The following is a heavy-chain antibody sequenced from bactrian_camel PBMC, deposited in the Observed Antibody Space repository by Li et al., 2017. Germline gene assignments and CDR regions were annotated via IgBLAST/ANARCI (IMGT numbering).Heavy chain of an antibody. Sequence: HVQLVESGGGSVQAGGSLRLSCAASGVTYSSYCMGWFRQAPGKEREGVAGIDSDGNTSYAVSVRGRFTISQDSAKNTVLLQMNNLKPEDTAKYYCAARWEYGTPWCDPAYEYDHWGQGTQVTVS. V-gene: IGHV3S9*01. D-gene: IGHD6*01. CDR3: AARWEYGTPWCDPAYEYDH. J-gene: IGHJ4*01. CDR2: IDSDGNT. CDR1: GVTYSSYC.